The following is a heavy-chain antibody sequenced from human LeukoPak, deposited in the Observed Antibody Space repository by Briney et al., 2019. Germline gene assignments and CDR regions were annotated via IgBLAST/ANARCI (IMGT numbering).Heavy chain of an antibody. D-gene: IGHD1-1*01. CDR3: ARGSPRGTTGTTGNWFDP. V-gene: IGHV1-2*02. CDR1: GYTFTGYY. J-gene: IGHJ5*02. Sequence: GASVKVSCKASGYTFTGYYMHWLRQAPGQGLDWMGWINPNSGGTNYAQKFQGRVTMTRDTSISTAYMELSRLRSDDTAVYYCARGSPRGTTGTTGNWFDPWGQGTLVTVSS. CDR2: INPNSGGT.